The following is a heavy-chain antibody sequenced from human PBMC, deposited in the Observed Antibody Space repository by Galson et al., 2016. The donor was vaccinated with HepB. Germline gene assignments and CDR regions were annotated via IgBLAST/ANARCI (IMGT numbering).Heavy chain of an antibody. V-gene: IGHV3-7*03. J-gene: IGHJ5*02. CDR1: GFTFSSYF. D-gene: IGHD3-16*01. CDR2: INHYGDEQ. Sequence: SLRLSCAASGFTFSSYFMSWVRQAPGKGLEWVAYINHYGDEQYYVDSVKGRFTISRDHAKNSLYLQMNSLRAEDTAVYYCARLWGLAPPTWFDPWGQGTLVTVSS. CDR3: ARLWGLAPPTWFDP.